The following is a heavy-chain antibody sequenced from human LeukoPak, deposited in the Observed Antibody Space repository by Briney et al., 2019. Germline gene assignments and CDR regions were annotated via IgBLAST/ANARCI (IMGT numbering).Heavy chain of an antibody. J-gene: IGHJ4*02. D-gene: IGHD2-2*01. Sequence: PGGSLRLSCAASGFTVSDARMSWVRQAPGKGLEGGARVKSKVHGGTTDYAAPVNGRFTISRDDSENKLFLQMNSLKTEDTGVYYCSGHMTSADYWGQGTLVTVSS. CDR1: GFTVSDAR. CDR3: SGHMTSADY. V-gene: IGHV3-15*01. CDR2: VKSKVHGGTT.